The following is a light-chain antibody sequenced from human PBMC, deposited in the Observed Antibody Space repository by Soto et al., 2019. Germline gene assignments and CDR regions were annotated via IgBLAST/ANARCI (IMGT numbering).Light chain of an antibody. J-gene: IGLJ3*02. CDR3: QSYDSSLSGWV. Sequence: QSVLTQPPSVSGAPGQRVTISCTGSSSNIGAGYDVHWYQQLPGTAPKLLIYGNSNRPSGVPDRFSGSTSGTSASLAITGLQAKDEADYYCQSYDSSLSGWVFGGGTKLTVL. V-gene: IGLV1-40*01. CDR1: SSNIGAGYD. CDR2: GNS.